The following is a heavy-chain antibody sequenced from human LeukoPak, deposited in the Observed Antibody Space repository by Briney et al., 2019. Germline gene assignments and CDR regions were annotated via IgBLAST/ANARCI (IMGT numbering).Heavy chain of an antibody. CDR1: GYSISSGYY. Sequence: TSETLSLTCTVSGYSISSGYYWGWIRQPPGKGLEWIGSIYHSGSTYYNPSLKSRVTISVDTSKNQFSLKLSSVTAADTAVYYCARDNAAMVYNWFDPWGQGTLVTVSS. CDR3: ARDNAAMVYNWFDP. D-gene: IGHD5-18*01. V-gene: IGHV4-38-2*02. J-gene: IGHJ5*02. CDR2: IYHSGST.